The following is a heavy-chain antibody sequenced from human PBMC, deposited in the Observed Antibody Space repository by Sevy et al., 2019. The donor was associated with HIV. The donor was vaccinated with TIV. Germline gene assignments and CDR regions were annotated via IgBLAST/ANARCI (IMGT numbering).Heavy chain of an antibody. Sequence: GESLKISCEASGFTFSSYEMNWVRQAPGKGLEWVSYISSSGTTIKYADSVKGRFTISRDNAKNSLYMQMNSLRAEDTAVYYCARVDANYDKGFDPWGQGTLVTVSS. V-gene: IGHV3-48*03. CDR1: GFTFSSYE. D-gene: IGHD3-22*01. CDR3: ARVDANYDKGFDP. J-gene: IGHJ5*02. CDR2: ISSSGTTI.